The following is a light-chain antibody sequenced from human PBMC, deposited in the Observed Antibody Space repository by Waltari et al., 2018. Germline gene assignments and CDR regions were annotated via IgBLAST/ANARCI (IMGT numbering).Light chain of an antibody. J-gene: IGLJ2*01. Sequence: QSALTQPRSVSGSPGPSVTLSSTGTNRHVGASNYAPWYQQRPGKAPKLVIYDVDKRPSEVPDRFSGSKAGNTASLTISGLQADDEADYYCCSYAGRYTSVFGGGTKVTVL. CDR2: DVD. CDR3: CSYAGRYTSV. V-gene: IGLV2-11*01. CDR1: NRHVGASNY.